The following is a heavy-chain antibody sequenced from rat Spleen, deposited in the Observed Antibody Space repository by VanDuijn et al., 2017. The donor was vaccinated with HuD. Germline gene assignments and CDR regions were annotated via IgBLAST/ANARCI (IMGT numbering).Heavy chain of an antibody. J-gene: IGHJ3*01. CDR1: GFTFSTFP. CDR3: ATGPRILRLDWFAY. CDR2: ISYEGSST. D-gene: IGHD1-6*01. V-gene: IGHV5-29*01. Sequence: EVQLVESGGGLVQPGRSLKLSCAASGFTFSTFPMAWVRQAPTKGLEWVASISYEGSSTYYGDSVKGRFTISRDNAKSTLYLQMDSLRSEDTATYYCATGPRILRLDWFAYWGQGTLVTVSS.